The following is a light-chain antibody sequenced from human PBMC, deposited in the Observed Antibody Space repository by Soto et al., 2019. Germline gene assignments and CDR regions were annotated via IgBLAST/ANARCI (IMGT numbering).Light chain of an antibody. Sequence: HSALTQPRSVSGSPGQSVTISCTGTSSDVGGYNSVSWYQQHPGKAPKLMIYDVIKRPSGVPNRFSGSKSGNTASLTISGLRAEDEADYYCCSYAGNYILVFGGGTKLTVL. CDR1: SSDVGGYNS. CDR2: DVI. V-gene: IGLV2-11*01. CDR3: CSYAGNYILV. J-gene: IGLJ2*01.